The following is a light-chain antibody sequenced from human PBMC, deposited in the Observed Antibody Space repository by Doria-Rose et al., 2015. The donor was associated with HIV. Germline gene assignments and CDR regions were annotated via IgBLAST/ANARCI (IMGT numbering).Light chain of an antibody. Sequence: QSVVTQPPSVSGAPGQRVAISCTGSSSNIGAGFDVNWYQQFPGTAPKLLIHGNTNRPSGVPDRFSGSKSGTSDSLAISRLRAEDEADYYCQSYDSRLSVYVFGTGTKVTVL. CDR3: QSYDSRLSVYV. CDR1: SSNIGAGFD. V-gene: IGLV1-40*02. CDR2: GNT. J-gene: IGLJ1*01.